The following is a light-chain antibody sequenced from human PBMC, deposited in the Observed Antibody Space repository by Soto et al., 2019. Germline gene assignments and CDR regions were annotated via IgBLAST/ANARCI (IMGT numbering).Light chain of an antibody. CDR2: DAS. Sequence: EIVLTQSPATLSLSPGQRATLSCRASQSVSSYLAWYQQKPGQAPRLLIYDASNRATGIPARFSGSGSGTDFTLTLSSLEPEDFAVYYCQQRSNWPPTFGQGTRREI. CDR3: QQRSNWPPT. V-gene: IGKV3-11*01. J-gene: IGKJ5*01. CDR1: QSVSSY.